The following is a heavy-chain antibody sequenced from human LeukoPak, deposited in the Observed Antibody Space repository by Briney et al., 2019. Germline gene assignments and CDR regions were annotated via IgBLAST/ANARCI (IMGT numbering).Heavy chain of an antibody. V-gene: IGHV4-34*01. J-gene: IGHJ4*02. CDR1: GGSFSGYY. Sequence: SETLSLTCAVYGGSFSGYYWSWIRQPPGKGLEWIGEINHSGSTNYNPSLKSRVTISVDTSKNQFSLKLSSVTAADTAVYYCARASRYCSGGSCYFLEALGYYFDYWGQGTLVTVSS. CDR2: INHSGST. CDR3: ARASRYCSGGSCYFLEALGYYFDY. D-gene: IGHD2-15*01.